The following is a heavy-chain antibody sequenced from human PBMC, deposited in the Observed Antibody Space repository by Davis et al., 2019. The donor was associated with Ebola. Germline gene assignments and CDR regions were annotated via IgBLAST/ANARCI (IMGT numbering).Heavy chain of an antibody. V-gene: IGHV3-23*01. J-gene: IGHJ4*02. Sequence: GESLKLPCSASGFAFRNNAMNWVRQAPGKGLEWVSGISGSGARTFYANSVKGRFSISRYNYKDTLYLEINSLRAEDTAVYHCAKAMRSAVPGTPDYWGPGTRVTVSS. CDR3: AKAMRSAVPGTPDY. CDR2: ISGSGART. CDR1: GFAFRNNA. D-gene: IGHD6-19*01.